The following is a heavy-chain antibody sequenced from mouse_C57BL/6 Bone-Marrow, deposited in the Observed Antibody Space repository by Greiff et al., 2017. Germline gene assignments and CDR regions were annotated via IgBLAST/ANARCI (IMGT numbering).Heavy chain of an antibody. Sequence: EVKLVESGGGLVQPGGSLKLSCAASGFTFSDYGMAWVRQAPRKGPEWVAFISNLAYSIYYADTVTGRFTISRENAKNTLYLEMSRLRSEDTAMYYCARHYSNFYFDYWGQGTTLTVSS. CDR2: ISNLAYSI. V-gene: IGHV5-15*04. CDR3: ARHYSNFYFDY. J-gene: IGHJ2*01. D-gene: IGHD2-5*01. CDR1: GFTFSDYG.